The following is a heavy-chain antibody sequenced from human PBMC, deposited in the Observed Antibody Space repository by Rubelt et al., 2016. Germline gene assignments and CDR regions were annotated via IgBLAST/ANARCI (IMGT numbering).Heavy chain of an antibody. CDR3: AIAAAAYDY. D-gene: IGHD6-13*01. J-gene: IGHJ4*02. CDR1: GGSFSGYY. V-gene: IGHV4-34*01. CDR2: INHSGST. Sequence: QVQLQQWGAGLLKPSETLSLTCAVYGGSFSGYYWSWIRQPPGKGLEWIGEINHSGSTNYNPSSRVWLSMSVATSKNQVSLKLSSVTAADTAGYYCAIAAAAYDYWGQGTLVTVSS.